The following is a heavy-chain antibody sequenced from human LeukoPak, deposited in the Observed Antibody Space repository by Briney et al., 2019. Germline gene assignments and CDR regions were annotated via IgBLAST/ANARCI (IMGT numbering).Heavy chain of an antibody. J-gene: IGHJ3*02. D-gene: IGHD3-3*01. CDR3: ARETTYYDFWSGYLAFDI. Sequence: SETLSLTCTVSGGSISSYYWSWIRQPAGKGLEWIGRIYTSGSTNYNPSLKSRVTISVDTSKNQFSLKLSSVTAADTAVYYCARETTYYDFWSGYLAFDIWGQGTMVTVSS. V-gene: IGHV4-4*07. CDR2: IYTSGST. CDR1: GGSISSYY.